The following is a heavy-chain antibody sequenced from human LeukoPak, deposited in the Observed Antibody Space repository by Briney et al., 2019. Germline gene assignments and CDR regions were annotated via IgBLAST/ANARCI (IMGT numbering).Heavy chain of an antibody. V-gene: IGHV3-13*01. D-gene: IGHD3-10*01. Sequence: PGGSLRLSCAASGFTFSSYDMHWVRQATGKGLEWVSAIGTAGDTYYPGSVKGRFTTSRENAKNSLYLQMNSLRAGDTAVYYCARGRITMVRGVMSYWFDPWGQGTLVTVSS. CDR1: GFTFSSYD. J-gene: IGHJ5*02. CDR3: ARGRITMVRGVMSYWFDP. CDR2: IGTAGDT.